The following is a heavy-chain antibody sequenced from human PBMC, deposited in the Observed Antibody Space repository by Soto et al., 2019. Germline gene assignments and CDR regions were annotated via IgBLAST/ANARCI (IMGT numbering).Heavy chain of an antibody. CDR1: GFIFGNYA. Sequence: EVQVLESGGGLVQPGGPLNLSCLGSGFIFGNYAMAWARQAPGKGLEWVSGFGGSGGTYYADSVKGRYTISRDNSKNTLYLQMNSLRVEDTAVYYCAKSQSSLYYMDVWGKGTAVTVSS. CDR3: AKSQSSLYYMDV. J-gene: IGHJ6*03. CDR2: FGGSGGT. V-gene: IGHV3-23*01.